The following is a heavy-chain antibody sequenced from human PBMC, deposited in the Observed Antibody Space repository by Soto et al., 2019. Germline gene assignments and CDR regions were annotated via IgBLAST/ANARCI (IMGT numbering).Heavy chain of an antibody. CDR3: ATEVRRSNQFDH. D-gene: IGHD3-10*01. V-gene: IGHV1-24*01. CDR1: GYTLTELS. Sequence: ASVKVSCKVSGYTLTELSIHWVRQAPGEGLEWMGGFDLENGETIYAQRFQGRVTMTEESSADTPYMELSSLRSEDTAVYYCATEVRRSNQFDHWGQGTTVTVSS. J-gene: IGHJ4*02. CDR2: FDLENGET.